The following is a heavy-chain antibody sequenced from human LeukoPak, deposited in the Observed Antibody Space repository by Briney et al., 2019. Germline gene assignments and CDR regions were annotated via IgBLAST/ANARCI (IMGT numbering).Heavy chain of an antibody. CDR1: GGSIRSSGFY. J-gene: IGHJ4*02. CDR2: IDYAEST. CDR3: VRQAGTRTNNWYYFDF. Sequence: PSETLCLTCTVSGGSIRSSGFYWGWLRQSPGKGLEWIGNIDYAESTYYNPSLKSRITLSADTSKNQLSLRLTSVTAADTAVYYCVRQAGTRTNNWYYFDFWGQGSLVSVSS. V-gene: IGHV4-39*01. D-gene: IGHD1-1*01.